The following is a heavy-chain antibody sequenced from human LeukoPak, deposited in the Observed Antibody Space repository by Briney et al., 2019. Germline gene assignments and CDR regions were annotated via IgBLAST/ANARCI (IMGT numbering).Heavy chain of an antibody. V-gene: IGHV3-23*01. CDR1: GFTFSSYA. CDR3: AKAGYGGSSTTTYGDY. Sequence: GGSLRLSCAASGFTFSSYAMSWVRQAPGKGLEWVSAISGSGGSTYYADSVKGRFTISRDNSRHTLYLQMNSLRPEDTAVYYCAKAGYGGSSTTTYGDYWGQGTLVTVSS. J-gene: IGHJ4*02. D-gene: IGHD2-15*01. CDR2: ISGSGGST.